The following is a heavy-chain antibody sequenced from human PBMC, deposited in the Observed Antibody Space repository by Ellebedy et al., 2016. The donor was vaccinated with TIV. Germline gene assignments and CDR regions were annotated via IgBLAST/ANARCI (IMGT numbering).Heavy chain of an antibody. CDR2: FDPEHGRA. CDR3: ASGGYSYGSFDY. J-gene: IGHJ4*02. CDR1: GHTLMELS. V-gene: IGHV1-24*01. D-gene: IGHD5-18*01. Sequence: ASVKVSCKVSGHTLMELSMHWVRQAPGKGLEWVGGFDPEHGRAIYAEKFRDKITMTEDTSTDTAYMEVSSLRSEDTAMYYCASGGYSYGSFDYWGQGTLVTVSS.